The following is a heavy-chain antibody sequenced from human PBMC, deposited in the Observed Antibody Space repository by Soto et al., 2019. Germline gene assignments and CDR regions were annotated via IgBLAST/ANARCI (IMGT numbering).Heavy chain of an antibody. V-gene: IGHV1-69*06. Sequence: VSRLASGWSLRTYAFIWVRQAPAHGLEGMGGIIPIFDSPYYAQNFQGRVTIAADRSTSTVYMELSSLTPEDTAVYYCARGAECRGYCLKKFTWLDPWGQGTLVTVSS. D-gene: IGHD2-15*01. CDR1: GWSLRTYA. CDR3: ARGAECRGYCLKKFTWLDP. J-gene: IGHJ5*02. CDR2: IIPIFDSP.